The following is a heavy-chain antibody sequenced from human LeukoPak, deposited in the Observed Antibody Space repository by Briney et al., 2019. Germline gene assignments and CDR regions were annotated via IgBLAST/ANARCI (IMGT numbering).Heavy chain of an antibody. J-gene: IGHJ4*02. V-gene: IGHV3-53*01. Sequence: PGGSLRLSCAVSGFTVSSNYMSWVRQAPGKGLEWVSLIHSGGTTDYAESVKGRFTISRDYSKNTVNLQINSLRADDTAVYYCARERRYCSGDNCYSGLDYWGQGTLVTVSS. D-gene: IGHD2-15*01. CDR1: GFTVSSNY. CDR3: ARERRYCSGDNCYSGLDY. CDR2: IHSGGTT.